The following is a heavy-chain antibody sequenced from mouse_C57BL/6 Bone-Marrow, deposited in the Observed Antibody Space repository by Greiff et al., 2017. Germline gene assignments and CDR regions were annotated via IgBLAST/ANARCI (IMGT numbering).Heavy chain of an antibody. CDR3: ARQLRLRFDY. D-gene: IGHD3-2*02. Sequence: EVQLQESGGGLVKPGGSLKLSCAASGFTFSSYTMSWVRQTPEKRLEWVATISGGGGNTYYPDSVKGRFTISRDNAKNTLYLQMSSLRSEDTALYYCARQLRLRFDYWGQGTTLTVSS. V-gene: IGHV5-9*01. J-gene: IGHJ2*01. CDR2: ISGGGGNT. CDR1: GFTFSSYT.